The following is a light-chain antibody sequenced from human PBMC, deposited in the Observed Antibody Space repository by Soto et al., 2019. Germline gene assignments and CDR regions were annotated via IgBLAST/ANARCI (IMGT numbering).Light chain of an antibody. CDR1: QALSNY. CDR3: QQYNSYRRT. Sequence: IQMTQSPSVLSASVGDTVTITCRASQALSNYLAWYQQKPGKAPDLLIYSASTLQSGVPSRFSGSGAGTECTRTISSLQSDDVATDFCQQYNSYRRTFGQGTKVDIK. J-gene: IGKJ1*01. V-gene: IGKV1-9*01. CDR2: SAS.